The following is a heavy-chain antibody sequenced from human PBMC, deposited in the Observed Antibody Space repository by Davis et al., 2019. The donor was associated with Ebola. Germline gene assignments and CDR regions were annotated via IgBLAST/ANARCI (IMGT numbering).Heavy chain of an antibody. CDR1: GGSISSGGYY. CDR3: ARGGAYLFWDY. D-gene: IGHD3-3*01. CDR2: IYYSGST. Sequence: SETLSLTCTVSGGSISSGGYYWSWIRQPPGKGLEWIGYIYYSGSTNYNPSLKSRVTISVDTSKNQFSLKLSSVTAADTAVYYCARGGAYLFWDYWGQGTLVTVSS. J-gene: IGHJ4*02. V-gene: IGHV4-61*08.